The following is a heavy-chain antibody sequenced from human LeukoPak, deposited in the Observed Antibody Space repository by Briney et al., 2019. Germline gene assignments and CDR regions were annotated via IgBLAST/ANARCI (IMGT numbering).Heavy chain of an antibody. J-gene: IGHJ4*02. CDR3: AKESTGSSPDY. CDR1: GFTFSNYG. CDR2: ITGSGDDA. Sequence: PGGSLRLSCAASGFTFSNYGMSWLRQAPGKGLEWVSAITGSGDDAYYADSVHGRFTMSRDNPKSTLYLQMNSLRVEDTALYYCAKESTGSSPDYRGQGTLVTVSS. V-gene: IGHV3-23*01. D-gene: IGHD1-26*01.